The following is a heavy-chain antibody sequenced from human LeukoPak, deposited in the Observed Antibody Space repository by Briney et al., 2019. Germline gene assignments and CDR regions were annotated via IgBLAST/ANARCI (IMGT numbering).Heavy chain of an antibody. V-gene: IGHV1-24*01. CDR2: FDPEDGER. J-gene: IGHJ3*01. CDR3: ATALRLEALDL. D-gene: IGHD3-16*01. CDR1: GYTLTELS. Sequence: ASVKVSCKVSGYTLTELSTHWVRQAPGKGLEWMGGFDPEDGERIYAQNFQDRVTMTEDTSTDTAYMELRSLRSEDTAMYYCATALRLEALDLWGHGTMVTVSS.